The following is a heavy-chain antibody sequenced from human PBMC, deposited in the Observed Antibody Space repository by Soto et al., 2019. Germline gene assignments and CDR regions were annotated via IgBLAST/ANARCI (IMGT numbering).Heavy chain of an antibody. J-gene: IGHJ5*02. CDR1: GGTFSNYA. D-gene: IGHD3-16*01. Sequence: SVKVSCKASGGTFSNYAITWVRQAPGQGLEWLGRIIPIFGSANYAQKFQGRVTITADESTTTAYMELSSLRSDDTAVYYCAKYGGKNGYLGTWSAPGGRGTLVTVP. V-gene: IGHV1-69*13. CDR2: IIPIFGSA. CDR3: AKYGGKNGYLGTWSAP.